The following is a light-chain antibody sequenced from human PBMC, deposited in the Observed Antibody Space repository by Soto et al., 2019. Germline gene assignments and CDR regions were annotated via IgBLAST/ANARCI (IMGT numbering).Light chain of an antibody. CDR1: QDVLTN. V-gene: IGKV3-20*01. CDR2: GAS. Sequence: EIVMTQSPATLSVSPGERSTISCRASQDVLTNLAWYQQKPGQSPRLLIYGASNRATGIPDRFSGSGSGTDFTLTISRLGPEDFAVYYCQQYGSSPRTCGQGTKGDIK. CDR3: QQYGSSPRT. J-gene: IGKJ1*01.